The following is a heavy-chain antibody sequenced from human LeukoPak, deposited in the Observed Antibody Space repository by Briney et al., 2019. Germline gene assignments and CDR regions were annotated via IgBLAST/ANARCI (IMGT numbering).Heavy chain of an antibody. Sequence: SETRSLTCTVSGGSISSFYWSWIRQSPGKGLEWIAYISDSGSTNYKSSLKSRVTISIDTSRNQFSLNLTSVTPADTAVYYCSRWGAVNGFDIWGQGTMVTVSS. CDR1: GGSISSFY. D-gene: IGHD3-16*01. CDR3: SRWGAVNGFDI. J-gene: IGHJ3*02. V-gene: IGHV4-59*01. CDR2: ISDSGST.